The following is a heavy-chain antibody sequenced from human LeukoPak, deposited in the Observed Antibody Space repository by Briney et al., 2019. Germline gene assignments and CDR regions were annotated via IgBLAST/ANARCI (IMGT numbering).Heavy chain of an antibody. D-gene: IGHD3-9*01. CDR1: GFTFSSYG. Sequence: GRSLRLSCAASGFTFSSYGMHWVRQAPGKGLEWVAVISYDGSNKYYADSVKGRFTISRDNSKNTLYLQMNSLRAEDTAVYYCAKGAESLRYFDRRGGFDYWGQGTLVTVSS. CDR3: AKGAESLRYFDRRGGFDY. J-gene: IGHJ4*02. V-gene: IGHV3-30*18. CDR2: ISYDGSNK.